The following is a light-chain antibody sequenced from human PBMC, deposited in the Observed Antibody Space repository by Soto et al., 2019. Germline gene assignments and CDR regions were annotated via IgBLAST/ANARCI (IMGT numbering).Light chain of an antibody. CDR2: GAS. V-gene: IGKV3-20*01. CDR1: QSVSSSY. Sequence: ESVLTQSPGTLSLSPGERATLSCRASQSVSSSYLAWYQQKPGQAPRLLIYGASSRATGIPHRFSGSGSGTLIPLTISRLEPEDFAVYYCQQYGSSPWTFGQGTKVEIK. CDR3: QQYGSSPWT. J-gene: IGKJ1*01.